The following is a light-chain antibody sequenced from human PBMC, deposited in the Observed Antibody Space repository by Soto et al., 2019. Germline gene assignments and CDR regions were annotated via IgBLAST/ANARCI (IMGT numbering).Light chain of an antibody. CDR3: YSYTSSSTYV. Sequence: QSALTQPPSVSGSPGQSVTISCTGTSSDVGSYNRVSWYKQPPGAAPKLVIYEVIHRPSGVPDRFSGSKSGNTAFLTISGLQAEDEADFYCYSYTSSSTYVFGTGTKVTVL. CDR2: EVI. V-gene: IGLV2-18*02. CDR1: SSDVGSYNR. J-gene: IGLJ1*01.